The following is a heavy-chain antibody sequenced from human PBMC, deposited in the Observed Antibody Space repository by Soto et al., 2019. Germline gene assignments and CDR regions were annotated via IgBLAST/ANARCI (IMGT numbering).Heavy chain of an antibody. CDR3: ARVAILLWCGEVVREVYYGMDV. CDR2: INHSGST. J-gene: IGHJ6*02. Sequence: PSETLSLTCTVSGGSMISYYWSWIRQPPGKGLEWIGEINHSGSTNYNPSLKSRVTISVDTSKNQFSLKLSSVTAADTAVYYCARVAILLWCGEVVREVYYGMDVWGQGTTVPV. V-gene: IGHV4-34*01. D-gene: IGHD3-10*01. CDR1: GGSMISYY.